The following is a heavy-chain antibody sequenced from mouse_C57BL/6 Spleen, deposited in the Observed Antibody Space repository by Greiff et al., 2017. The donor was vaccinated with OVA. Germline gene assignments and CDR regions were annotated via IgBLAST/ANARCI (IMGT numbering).Heavy chain of an antibody. D-gene: IGHD2-4*01. Sequence: VQLQQPGAELVRPGSSVKLSCKASGYTFTSYWMDWVKQRPGQGLEWIGNIYPSDSETHYNQKFKDKATLTVDKSSSTAYMQLSSLTSEDSAVYYCARTPVYYDYDEGVFDYWGQGTTLTVSS. CDR1: GYTFTSYW. CDR3: ARTPVYYDYDEGVFDY. J-gene: IGHJ2*01. V-gene: IGHV1-61*01. CDR2: IYPSDSET.